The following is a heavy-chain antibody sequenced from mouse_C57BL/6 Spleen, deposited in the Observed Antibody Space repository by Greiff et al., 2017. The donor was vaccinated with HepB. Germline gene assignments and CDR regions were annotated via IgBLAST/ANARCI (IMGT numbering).Heavy chain of an antibody. D-gene: IGHD1-1*01. J-gene: IGHJ4*01. V-gene: IGHV1-81*01. Sequence: QVHVKQSGAELARPGASVKLSCKASGYTFTSYGISWVKQRTGQGLEWIGEIYPRSGNTYYNEKFKGKATLTADKSSSTAYMELRSLTSEDSAVYFCARSGYYDGAMDYWGQGTSVTVSS. CDR1: GYTFTSYG. CDR2: IYPRSGNT. CDR3: ARSGYYDGAMDY.